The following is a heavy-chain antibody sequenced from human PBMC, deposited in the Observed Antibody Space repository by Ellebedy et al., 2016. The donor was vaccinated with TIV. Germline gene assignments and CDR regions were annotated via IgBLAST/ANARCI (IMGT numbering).Heavy chain of an antibody. CDR3: ARDFSELPFDY. CDR1: GFTFSSYS. D-gene: IGHD1-26*01. Sequence: GESLKISCAASGFTFSSYSMNWVRQAPGKGLEWVSSISSSSSYIYYADSVKGRFTISRDNAKNSLYLQMNSLRAEDTAGYYCARDFSELPFDYWGQGTLVTVSS. J-gene: IGHJ4*02. V-gene: IGHV3-21*01. CDR2: ISSSSSYI.